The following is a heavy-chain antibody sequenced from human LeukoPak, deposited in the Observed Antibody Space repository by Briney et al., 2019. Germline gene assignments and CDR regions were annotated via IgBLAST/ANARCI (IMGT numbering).Heavy chain of an antibody. V-gene: IGHV3-23*01. CDR3: AKDLGWIYYDTSGYFDY. CDR1: GFTFSSYA. Sequence: GGSLRLSCAASGFTFSSYAMSWVRQAPGKGLGWVSAISRSGSSTYYADSVKGRFTISRDSSKNTLYLQMNSLRAEDTAVYYCAKDLGWIYYDTSGYFDYWGQGTLVTVSS. D-gene: IGHD3-22*01. J-gene: IGHJ4*02. CDR2: ISRSGSST.